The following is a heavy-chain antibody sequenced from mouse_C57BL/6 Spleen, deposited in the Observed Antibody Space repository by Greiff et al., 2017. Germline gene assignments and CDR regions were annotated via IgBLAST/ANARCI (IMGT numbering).Heavy chain of an antibody. CDR1: GFTFSSSG. CDR3: AREKDYGYAMDY. D-gene: IGHD2-4*01. CDR2: ISSGGSYT. V-gene: IGHV5-6*02. Sequence: DVKLVESGGDLVKPGGSLKLSCAASGFTFSSSGMSWVRQTPDKRLEWGATISSGGSYTYYPDSVKGRFTISRDNAKNTLYLQMSSLKSEDTAMYYCAREKDYGYAMDYWGQGTSGTVSS. J-gene: IGHJ4*01.